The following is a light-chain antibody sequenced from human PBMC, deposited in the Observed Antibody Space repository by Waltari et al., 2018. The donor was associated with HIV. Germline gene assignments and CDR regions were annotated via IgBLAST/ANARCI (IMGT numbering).Light chain of an antibody. V-gene: IGLV4-69*02. CDR2: VKYDGSH. Sequence: QLILTQSPSASASLGGSVTLTCTLDSGHSRYGIRWHPQQPEKGPRFLMRVKYDGSHIKGDGIPDRFSGSSSGAERYLTISSLRSEDEADYYCQTWGAGDHVFGGGTKLTVL. CDR3: QTWGAGDHV. J-gene: IGLJ2*01. CDR1: SGHSRYG.